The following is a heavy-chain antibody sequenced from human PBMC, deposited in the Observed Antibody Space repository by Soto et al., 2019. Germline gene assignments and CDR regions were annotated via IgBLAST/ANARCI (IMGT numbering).Heavy chain of an antibody. D-gene: IGHD6-19*01. CDR3: ARRSVDGGGYYYYGMDV. CDR1: GGTFSSYA. J-gene: IGHJ6*02. CDR2: IIPIFGTA. V-gene: IGHV1-69*06. Sequence: QVQLVQSGAEVKKPGSSVKVSCKASGGTFSSYAISWVRQAPGQGLEWMGGIIPIFGTANYAQKFQGRVTITADKSTSTAYMEPSSLRSEDTAVYYCARRSVDGGGYYYYGMDVWGQGTTVTVSS.